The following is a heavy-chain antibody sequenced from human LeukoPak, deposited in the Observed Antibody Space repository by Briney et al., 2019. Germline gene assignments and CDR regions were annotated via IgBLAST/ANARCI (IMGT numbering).Heavy chain of an antibody. CDR1: GGTFTSYA. Sequence: GASVKVSCKASGGTFTSYAISWVRQAPGQGLEWMGGIIPIFGTANYAQKCQGRVTITTDESTSTAYMELSSLRSEDVAVYYCARGNRGSTSLWAVLPYYCDYWGEGTLVTVSS. J-gene: IGHJ4*02. CDR2: IIPIFGTA. CDR3: ARGNRGSTSLWAVLPYYCDY. V-gene: IGHV1-69*05. D-gene: IGHD2-2*01.